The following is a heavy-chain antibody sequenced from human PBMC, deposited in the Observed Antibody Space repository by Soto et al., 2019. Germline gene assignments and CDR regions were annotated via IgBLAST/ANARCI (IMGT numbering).Heavy chain of an antibody. CDR3: AHSRPPRLLDY. V-gene: IGHV2-5*02. CDR2: IYWDDDK. CDR1: GFSLSTSGVG. J-gene: IGHJ4*02. Sequence: QITLKESGPTLVKPTQTLTLTCTFSGFSLSTSGVGVGWIRQPPGKALEWLALIYWDDDKRYSPSQNSRLPIPKDTPKNQVVLTMTNMDPVDTATYYCAHSRPPRLLDYWGQGTLVTVSS.